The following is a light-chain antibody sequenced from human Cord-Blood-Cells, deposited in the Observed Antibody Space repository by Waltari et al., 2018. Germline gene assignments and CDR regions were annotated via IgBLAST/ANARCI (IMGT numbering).Light chain of an antibody. Sequence: QSALTQPASVSGSPGQSITISCTGTSSYVGGYNHVSWYQQHPGKAPKLMIYDVSNRPSGVSNRFSGSKSGNTASLTISGLQAEDEADYYCSSYTSSSNVVFGGGTKLTVL. V-gene: IGLV2-14*01. CDR1: SSYVGGYNH. J-gene: IGLJ2*01. CDR3: SSYTSSSNVV. CDR2: DVS.